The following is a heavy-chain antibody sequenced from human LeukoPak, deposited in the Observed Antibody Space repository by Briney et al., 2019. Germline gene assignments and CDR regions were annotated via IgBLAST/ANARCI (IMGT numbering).Heavy chain of an antibody. Sequence: SVNVSCKASGGTFSSYAISWVRQAPGQGLEWMGGMIPIFGTANYAQTFQGRVTITADESTSTAYMELSSLRSEATAVHYSARDRNAKYCSSTSFNYYYGMDVWGQRTTVTVSS. CDR2: MIPIFGTA. CDR1: GGTFSSYA. CDR3: ARDRNAKYCSSTSFNYYYGMDV. J-gene: IGHJ6*02. V-gene: IGHV1-69*13. D-gene: IGHD2-2*01.